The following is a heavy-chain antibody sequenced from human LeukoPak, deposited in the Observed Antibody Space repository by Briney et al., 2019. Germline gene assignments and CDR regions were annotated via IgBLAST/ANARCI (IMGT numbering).Heavy chain of an antibody. CDR3: ARAGAVAGTPRPYYFDT. V-gene: IGHV4-4*09. CDR1: GGSIGSYY. CDR2: IYNSGST. Sequence: SETLSLTCTVSGGSIGSYYWTWIRQPPGKALEWIGYIYNSGSTDYNPSLKSRVTIAVDTSRNQFSLRLNSVLAADTAVYYCARAGAVAGTPRPYYFDTGGQGTLVTVSS. J-gene: IGHJ4*02. D-gene: IGHD6-19*01.